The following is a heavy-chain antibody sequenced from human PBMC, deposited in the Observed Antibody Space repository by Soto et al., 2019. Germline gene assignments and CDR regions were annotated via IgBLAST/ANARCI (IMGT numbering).Heavy chain of an antibody. Sequence: VSGPTLVNPXQTLTLTCTFSGFSLTSAGAGVAWIRQPPGKALEWLALMSRDGDTYYSPSLQSRLTITTDTSKNQVVLTMTNMDPVDTGTYYCAHRHFLWLGELYGYFDPWGQGILVTVSS. V-gene: IGHV2-5*02. D-gene: IGHD5-18*01. CDR2: MSRDGDT. CDR3: AHRHFLWLGELYGYFDP. J-gene: IGHJ5*02. CDR1: GFSLTSAGAG.